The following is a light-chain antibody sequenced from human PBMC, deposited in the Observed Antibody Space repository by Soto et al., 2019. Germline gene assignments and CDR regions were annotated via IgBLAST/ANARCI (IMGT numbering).Light chain of an antibody. Sequence: QSVPSRPASVSGSPGQTITISCTGTSTDVGGYNAVSWYQHHPGKAPKLIIYEVTYRPSGVSDRFSASKSGNTASLTISGLQAEDEADYYCNSFRVSHLYVFGTGTKVTVL. CDR1: STDVGGYNA. CDR2: EVT. V-gene: IGLV2-14*01. CDR3: NSFRVSHLYV. J-gene: IGLJ1*01.